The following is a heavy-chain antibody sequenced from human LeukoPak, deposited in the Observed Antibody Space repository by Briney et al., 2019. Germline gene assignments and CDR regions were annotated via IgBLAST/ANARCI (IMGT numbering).Heavy chain of an antibody. CDR3: ARVGSSRRGGYYYYYMDV. CDR1: GGSLSGYY. D-gene: IGHD6-6*01. J-gene: IGHJ6*03. Sequence: SETLSLTCAVYGGSLSGYYWSWIRQPPGKGLEWIGEINHSGSTNYNPSLKSRVTISVDTSKNQFSLKLSSVTAADTAVYYCARVGSSRRGGYYYYYMDVWGKGTTVTVSS. V-gene: IGHV4-34*01. CDR2: INHSGST.